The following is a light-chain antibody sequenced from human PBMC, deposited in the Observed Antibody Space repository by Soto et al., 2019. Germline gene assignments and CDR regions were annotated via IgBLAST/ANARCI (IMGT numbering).Light chain of an antibody. CDR3: QQTYSTPPGA. V-gene: IGKV1-39*01. CDR2: TAS. Sequence: DIQITHSRSSLSASVGDRVTITCRSSQSIRNYLNWYQQKPGKAPKVLIYTASSLQSGAPSRFSASGSGTDFTLSIGSLQPEDFATYYCQQTYSTPPGALGQGTKVDIK. CDR1: QSIRNY. J-gene: IGKJ1*01.